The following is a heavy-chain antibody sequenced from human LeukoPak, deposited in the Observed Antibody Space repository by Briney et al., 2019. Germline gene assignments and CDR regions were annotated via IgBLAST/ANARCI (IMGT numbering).Heavy chain of an antibody. D-gene: IGHD2-15*01. CDR2: FDPEDGET. J-gene: IGHJ6*03. CDR1: GYTLTELS. Sequence: ASVKVSCKVSGYTLTELSMHWVRQAPGKGLEWMGGFDPEDGETIYAQKFQGRVTMTEDTSTDTAYMELSSLRSEDTAVYYCATASVGYCSGGSCYTDYDYYYMDVWGKGTTVTVSS. V-gene: IGHV1-24*01. CDR3: ATASVGYCSGGSCYTDYDYYYMDV.